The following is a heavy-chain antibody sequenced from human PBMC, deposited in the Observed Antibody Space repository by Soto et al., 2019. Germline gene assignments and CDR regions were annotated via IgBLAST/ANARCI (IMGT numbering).Heavy chain of an antibody. CDR1: SGPFRGYY. J-gene: IGHJ3*02. CDR3: AISYITLAAFDI. V-gene: IGHV4-34*01. D-gene: IGHD1-20*01. CDR2: ISHSGST. Sequence: QVQLQQWGAGLLKPSETLSLTCAVSSGPFRGYYWSGIRQSPGKGLAWIGEISHSGSTNYIPSLKSRVTISVGPSKNQFSLKWSSVTAADTAVYYCAISYITLAAFDIWGQGTLVTVSS.